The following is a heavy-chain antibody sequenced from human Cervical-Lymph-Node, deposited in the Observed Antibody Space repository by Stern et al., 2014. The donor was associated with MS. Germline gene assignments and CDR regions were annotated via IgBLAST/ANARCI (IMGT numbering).Heavy chain of an antibody. CDR2: ISSSGSTI. V-gene: IGHV3-11*01. J-gene: IGHJ4*02. CDR3: ARDSPSWGWCFDY. CDR1: GFTFSDYY. Sequence: VQLVESGGGLVKPGGSLRLSCAASGFTFSDYYMSWIRQAPGKGLEWVSYISSSGSTISYADSVQGRVTIARDNAKNSLYQQTNSLRAENTAVYYCARDSPSWGWCFDYWGQGTLVTVSS. D-gene: IGHD6-19*01.